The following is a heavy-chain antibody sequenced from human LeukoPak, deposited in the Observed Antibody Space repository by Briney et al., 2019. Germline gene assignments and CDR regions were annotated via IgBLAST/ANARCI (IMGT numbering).Heavy chain of an antibody. D-gene: IGHD3-16*01. CDR1: GFTFSSYA. J-gene: IGHJ4*02. CDR3: AKGYYDYVWGSYYLDS. V-gene: IGHV3-23*01. CDR2: ISGSGGST. Sequence: PGGSLRLSCAASGFTFSSYAMSWVRQAPGKGLEWVSAISGSGGSTYYADSVKGRFTISRDNSRDTLYLQMNSLRAEDTAVYYCAKGYYDYVWGSYYLDSWGQGTLVTVSS.